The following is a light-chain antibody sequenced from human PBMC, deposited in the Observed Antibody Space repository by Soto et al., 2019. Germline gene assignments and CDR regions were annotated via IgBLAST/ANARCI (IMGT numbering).Light chain of an antibody. CDR1: SSNIGSRS. CDR3: AAWDDSLNDPV. CDR2: TSD. J-gene: IGLJ3*02. V-gene: IGLV1-44*01. Sequence: QSVLTQPPSASGTPGQRVTISCSGSSSNIGSRSVNWYQHLPGTVPKLLIYTSDRRLSGVPDRFSGSKSGTSASLAISGLQSEDEADYYCAAWDDSLNDPVFGGGTKLTVL.